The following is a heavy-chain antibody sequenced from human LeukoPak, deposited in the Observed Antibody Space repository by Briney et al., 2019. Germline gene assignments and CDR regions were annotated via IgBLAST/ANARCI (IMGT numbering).Heavy chain of an antibody. CDR1: GFTFSSYE. Sequence: GGSLRLSCAASGFTFSSYEMNWVRQAPGKGLEWVSFISSGGSSMYYVDSVKGRFTISRDNAKSSLYLQMNSLRDEDTAVYYCAREVSDGYNFDYWGQGTLVTVSS. D-gene: IGHD5-24*01. CDR2: ISSGGSSM. J-gene: IGHJ4*02. CDR3: AREVSDGYNFDY. V-gene: IGHV3-48*03.